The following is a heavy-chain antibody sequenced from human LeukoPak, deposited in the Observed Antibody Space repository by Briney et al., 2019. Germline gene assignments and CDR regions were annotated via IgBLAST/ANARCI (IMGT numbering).Heavy chain of an antibody. CDR2: IWYDGSNK. V-gene: IGHV3-33*06. Sequence: GGSLRLSCTASGFTFSSYGMHWVRQAPGKGLEWVALIWYDGSNKYYADSVKGRFTISRDNSKNTLYLQMNSLRAEDTAVYYCAKASNYDSSGYWPDYWGQGTLVTVSS. J-gene: IGHJ4*02. D-gene: IGHD3-22*01. CDR3: AKASNYDSSGYWPDY. CDR1: GFTFSSYG.